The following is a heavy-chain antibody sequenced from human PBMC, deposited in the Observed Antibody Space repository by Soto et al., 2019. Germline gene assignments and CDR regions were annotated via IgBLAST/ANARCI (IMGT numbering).Heavy chain of an antibody. CDR2: VHHSWGS. V-gene: IGHV4-59*08. CDR1: GGSISSYY. J-gene: IGHJ6*02. Sequence: QVQLQESGPGLVKPSETLSLSCTVSGGSISSYYWSWFRQSPGKRMEWIGYVHHSWGSSYNPSLRXXVXXPLDTSKSQFSLKVTSVTDTDTAVYYCARQGFGPLHGLVDVWGQGTTVTVSS. CDR3: ARQGFGPLHGLVDV. D-gene: IGHD3-10*01.